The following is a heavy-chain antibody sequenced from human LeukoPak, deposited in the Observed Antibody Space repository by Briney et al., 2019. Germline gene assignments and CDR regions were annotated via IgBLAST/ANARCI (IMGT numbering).Heavy chain of an antibody. D-gene: IGHD2-15*01. V-gene: IGHV3-20*04. CDR3: ARETGGGSS. CDR2: INWNGGTT. CDR1: GFTFDNYG. Sequence: GGSLRLSCATSGFTFDNYGMSWVRQAPGKGLEWVSGINWNGGTTGYADSVKGRFTISRDNAKNSLYLQMNNLRAEDTAFYYCARETGGGSSWGQGTLVTVSS. J-gene: IGHJ5*02.